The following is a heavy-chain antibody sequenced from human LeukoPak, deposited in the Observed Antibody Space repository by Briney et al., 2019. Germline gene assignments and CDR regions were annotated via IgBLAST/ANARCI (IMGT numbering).Heavy chain of an antibody. D-gene: IGHD6-13*01. J-gene: IGHJ4*02. CDR2: IFYSGST. CDR3: AKQQLVRCFDY. CDR1: ARSITSSCYY. Sequence: SQTLSLTSTVAARSITSSCYYWGWIRQRPGKGLEWIGRIFYSGSTYDNLSIKRRVTISVDSSKTQFSLKLSSVTAADTAVYYCAKQQLVRCFDYWGQGTLVTVSS. V-gene: IGHV4-39*01.